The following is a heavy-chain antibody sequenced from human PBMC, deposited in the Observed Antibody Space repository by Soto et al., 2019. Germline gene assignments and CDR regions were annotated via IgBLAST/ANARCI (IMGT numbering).Heavy chain of an antibody. D-gene: IGHD3-3*01. CDR3: ARDLPYYDFWSGYYIHYGMDV. J-gene: IGHJ6*02. CDR1: GGSFSGYY. Sequence: SETLSLTCAVYGGSFSGYYWSWIRQPPGKGPEWIGEINHSGSTNYNPSLKSRVTISVDTSKNQFSLKLSSVTAADTAVYYCARDLPYYDFWSGYYIHYGMDVWGQGTTVTVSS. V-gene: IGHV4-34*01. CDR2: INHSGST.